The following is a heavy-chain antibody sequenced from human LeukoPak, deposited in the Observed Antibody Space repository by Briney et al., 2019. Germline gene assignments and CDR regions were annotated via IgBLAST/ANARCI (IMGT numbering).Heavy chain of an antibody. Sequence: PSETLSLTCAVYGGSFSGYYWSWIRQPPGKGLEWIEEINHSGSTNYNPSLKSRVTISVDTSKNQFSLKLSSVTAADTAVYYCARSSTSDDYYFDYWGQGTLVTVSS. CDR1: GGSFSGYY. CDR3: ARSSTSDDYYFDY. D-gene: IGHD2-2*01. CDR2: INHSGST. J-gene: IGHJ4*02. V-gene: IGHV4-34*01.